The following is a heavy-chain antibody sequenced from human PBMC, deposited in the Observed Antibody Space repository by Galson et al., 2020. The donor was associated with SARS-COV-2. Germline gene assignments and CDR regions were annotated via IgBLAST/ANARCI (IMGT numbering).Heavy chain of an antibody. V-gene: IGHV4-59*11. J-gene: IGHJ3*01. Sequence: SETLSLTCTVSGGSISTHYWNWIRQPPGKGLEWIGYMYDSGSTNYNPSLKSRVTMSLDTSKSQFSLDLTSVSAADTAVYYCARGNCSNGVCGYDAFDLWGQGTMVTVSS. CDR3: ARGNCSNGVCGYDAFDL. CDR2: MYDSGST. CDR1: GGSISTHY. D-gene: IGHD2-8*01.